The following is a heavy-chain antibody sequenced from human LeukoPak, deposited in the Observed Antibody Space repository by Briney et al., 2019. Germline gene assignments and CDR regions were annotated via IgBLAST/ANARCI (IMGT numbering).Heavy chain of an antibody. CDR1: GYTFTGYY. D-gene: IGHD6-13*01. CDR3: ASGAAAGPSDDAFDI. CDR2: INPNSGGT. Sequence: ASVKVSCKASGYTFTGYYMHWVRQAPGQGLEWMGWINPNSGGTNYAQKFQGRVTITRNTSISTAYMELSSLRSEDTAVYYCASGAAAGPSDDAFDIWGQGTMVTVSS. J-gene: IGHJ3*02. V-gene: IGHV1-2*02.